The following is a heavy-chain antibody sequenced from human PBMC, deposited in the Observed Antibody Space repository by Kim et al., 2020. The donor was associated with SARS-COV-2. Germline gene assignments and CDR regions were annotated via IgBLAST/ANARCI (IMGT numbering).Heavy chain of an antibody. V-gene: IGHV3-23*01. CDR3: AKALDLRY. Sequence: GGSTYYADSVKGRFTISRDNSKNTLYLQMNSLRAEDTAVYYCAKALDLRYWGQGTLVTVSS. J-gene: IGHJ4*02. CDR2: GGST. D-gene: IGHD2-2*03.